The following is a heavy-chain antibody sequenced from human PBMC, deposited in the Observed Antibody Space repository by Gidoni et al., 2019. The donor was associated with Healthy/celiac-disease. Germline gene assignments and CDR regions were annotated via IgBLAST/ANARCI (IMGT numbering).Heavy chain of an antibody. CDR3: APGSSSWDDAFDI. CDR1: GFTFDDYA. CDR2: ISWNSGSI. D-gene: IGHD6-13*01. V-gene: IGHV3-9*01. Sequence: EVQLVESGGGLVQPGRSLRLSCAASGFTFDDYAIHWVRQAPGKGMEWVSGISWNSGSIGYADSVKGRFTISRDNAKNSMYLQMNSLRDEDTALYYCAPGSSSWDDAFDIWGQGTMVTVSS. J-gene: IGHJ3*02.